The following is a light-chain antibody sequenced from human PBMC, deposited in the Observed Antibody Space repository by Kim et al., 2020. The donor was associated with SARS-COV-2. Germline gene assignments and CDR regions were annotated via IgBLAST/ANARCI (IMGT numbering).Light chain of an antibody. CDR2: GAS. V-gene: IGKV3-15*01. CDR3: QQYNNWPPWT. CDR1: QSVSSN. J-gene: IGKJ1*01. Sequence: SPEESATLPCRASQSVSSNLAWYQQKPGQAPRLLIYGASTRATGIPARFSGSGSGTEFTLTISSLQSEDFAVYYCQQYNNWPPWTFGQGTKVDIK.